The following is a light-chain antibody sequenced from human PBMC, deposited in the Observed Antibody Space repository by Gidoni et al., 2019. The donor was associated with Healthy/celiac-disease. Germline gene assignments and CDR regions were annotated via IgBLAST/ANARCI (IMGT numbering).Light chain of an antibody. CDR1: QSVSSSY. V-gene: IGKV3-20*01. CDR2: GAS. Sequence: ELVLTQSQGTLSLSTGERATLSCRASQSVSSSYLAWYQQKPGQAPRLLIYGASSRATGIPDRFSGSGSGTDFTLTISRREPEDFAVYYCQQYGSSPYTFGQGTKLEIK. J-gene: IGKJ2*01. CDR3: QQYGSSPYT.